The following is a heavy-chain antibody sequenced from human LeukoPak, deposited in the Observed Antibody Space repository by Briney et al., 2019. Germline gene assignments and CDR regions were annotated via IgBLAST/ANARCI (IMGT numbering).Heavy chain of an antibody. V-gene: IGHV3-23*01. Sequence: GGSLRLSCAASGFTFSSYAMSWVRQAPGKGLEWVSAISGSGGSTYYADSVKGRFTISRDNSKNTLYLQMNSLRAEDTAVYYCAKLMVRGVTTSIAAAGPSDYWGQGTLVTVSS. CDR2: ISGSGGST. CDR1: GFTFSSYA. D-gene: IGHD6-13*01. CDR3: AKLMVRGVTTSIAAAGPSDY. J-gene: IGHJ4*02.